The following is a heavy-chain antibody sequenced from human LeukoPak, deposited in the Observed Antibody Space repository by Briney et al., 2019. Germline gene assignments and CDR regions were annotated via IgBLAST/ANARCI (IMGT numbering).Heavy chain of an antibody. CDR2: ISSSSSYI. V-gene: IGHV3-21*01. CDR1: GFTVSSNY. J-gene: IGHJ4*02. Sequence: GGSLRPSCAASGFTVSSNYMNWVRQAPGKGLEWVSSISSSSSYIYYADSVKGRFTISRDNAKNSLYLQMNSLRAEDTAVYYCARDASASSGYWDYFDYWGQGTLVTVSS. CDR3: ARDASASSGYWDYFDY. D-gene: IGHD3-22*01.